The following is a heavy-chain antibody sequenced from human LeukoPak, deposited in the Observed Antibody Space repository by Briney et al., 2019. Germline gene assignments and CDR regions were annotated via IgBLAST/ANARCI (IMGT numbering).Heavy chain of an antibody. D-gene: IGHD2-15*01. V-gene: IGHV3-23*01. Sequence: GGSLRLSCAASGFTFSSYEMNWVRQAPGKGLEWVSAISGSGGSTYYADSVKDRFTISRDNSKNTLYLQMNSLRAEDTAVYYCAKELGYCSGGSCLTFDYWGQGTLVTVSS. CDR3: AKELGYCSGGSCLTFDY. CDR1: GFTFSSYE. CDR2: ISGSGGST. J-gene: IGHJ4*02.